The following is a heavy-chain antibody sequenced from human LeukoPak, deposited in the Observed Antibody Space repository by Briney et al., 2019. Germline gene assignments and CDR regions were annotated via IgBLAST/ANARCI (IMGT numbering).Heavy chain of an antibody. J-gene: IGHJ6*02. D-gene: IGHD2-15*01. CDR2: IIPIFGIA. Sequence: SVKVSCKASGGTLSSYAISWVRQAPGQGLEWMGRIIPIFGIANYAQKFQGRVTITADKSTSTAYMELSSLRSEDTAVYYCASPYCSGGSCPYYYGMDVWGQGTTVTVSS. CDR3: ASPYCSGGSCPYYYGMDV. V-gene: IGHV1-69*04. CDR1: GGTLSSYA.